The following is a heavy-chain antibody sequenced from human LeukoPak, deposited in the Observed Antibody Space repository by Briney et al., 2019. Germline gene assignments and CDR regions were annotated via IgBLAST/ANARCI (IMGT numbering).Heavy chain of an antibody. D-gene: IGHD2-2*01. CDR3: AKFPPIVVVPAAIAVFDY. J-gene: IGHJ4*02. Sequence: GGSLRLSCAASGFTFSSYSMNWVRQAPGKGLEWVSSISSSSSYIYYADSVKGRFTISRDNAKNSLYLQMNSLRAGDTAVYYCAKFPPIVVVPAAIAVFDYWGQGTLVTVSS. CDR2: ISSSSSYI. CDR1: GFTFSSYS. V-gene: IGHV3-21*04.